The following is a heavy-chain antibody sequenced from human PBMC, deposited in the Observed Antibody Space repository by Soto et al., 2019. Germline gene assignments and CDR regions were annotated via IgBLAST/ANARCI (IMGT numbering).Heavy chain of an antibody. CDR2: ISGSGGST. CDR1: GFTFSSYA. V-gene: IGHV3-23*01. Sequence: PGGSLRLSCAGSGFTFSSYAMSWVRQAPGKGLEWVSAISGSGGSTYYADSVKGRFTISRDNSKNTLYLQMNSLRAEDTAVYYCAKVIAYYDFWSGYYTPSNYYYYGMDVWGQGTTVTV. D-gene: IGHD3-3*01. CDR3: AKVIAYYDFWSGYYTPSNYYYYGMDV. J-gene: IGHJ6*02.